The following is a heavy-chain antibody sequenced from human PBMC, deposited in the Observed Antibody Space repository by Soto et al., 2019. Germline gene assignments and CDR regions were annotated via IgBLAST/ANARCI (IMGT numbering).Heavy chain of an antibody. CDR1: GFTFSSYS. CDR3: ARDVGSGYYDPYYYYYYGMDV. CDR2: ISSSSSTI. D-gene: IGHD3-22*01. V-gene: IGHV3-48*02. Sequence: GGSLRLSCAASGFTFSSYSMNWVRQAPGKGLEWVSYISSSSSTIYYADSVKGRFTISRDNAKNSLYLQMNSLRDEDTAMYYCARDVGSGYYDPYYYYYYGMDVWGQGTTVTVSS. J-gene: IGHJ6*02.